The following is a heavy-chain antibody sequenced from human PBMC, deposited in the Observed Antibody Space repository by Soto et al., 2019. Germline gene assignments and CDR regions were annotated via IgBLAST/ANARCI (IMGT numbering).Heavy chain of an antibody. CDR3: ARSFYGDYDYYGMDV. D-gene: IGHD4-17*01. V-gene: IGHV3-33*01. CDR2: IWYDGSNK. Sequence: QVQLVESGGGVVQPGRSLRLSCAASGFTFSSYALHWVRQAPGKGLEWVALIWYDGSNKYYADSVKGRFTIFRDNSKNTLYLQMNSLRAEDTAVYYCARSFYGDYDYYGMDVWGQGTTVTVSS. J-gene: IGHJ6*02. CDR1: GFTFSSYA.